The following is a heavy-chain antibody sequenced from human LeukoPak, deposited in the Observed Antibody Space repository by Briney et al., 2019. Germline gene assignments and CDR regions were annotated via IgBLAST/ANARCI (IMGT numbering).Heavy chain of an antibody. CDR1: GFTFSSYA. CDR3: AKDRNPHRVAGANLLDS. D-gene: IGHD6-19*01. Sequence: GGSLRLSCAASGFTFSSYAMSWVRQAPGKGLEWVSGISGSGGTTYYADSVKGRFTISRDNSKNTLYVQVNSLRDEDTAAYYCAKDRNPHRVAGANLLDSWGQGTLVIVSS. CDR2: ISGSGGTT. V-gene: IGHV3-23*01. J-gene: IGHJ4*02.